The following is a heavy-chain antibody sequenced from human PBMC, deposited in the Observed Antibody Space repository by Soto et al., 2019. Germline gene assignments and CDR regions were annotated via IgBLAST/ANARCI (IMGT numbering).Heavy chain of an antibody. D-gene: IGHD3-10*01. Sequence: QAQLQTSGPGLVKPSETLSLTCTVSIVSINSFTNHYCSWIRQPPGKGLEWVGYISKSGFTRYNPSLSSRVTLSVDTSKNQFSLKLSSVTAADTALYFCATQGFGKLHGLVDVWGQGTTVTVSS. CDR1: IVSINSFTNHY. CDR2: ISKSGFT. V-gene: IGHV4-59*08. J-gene: IGHJ6*02. CDR3: ATQGFGKLHGLVDV.